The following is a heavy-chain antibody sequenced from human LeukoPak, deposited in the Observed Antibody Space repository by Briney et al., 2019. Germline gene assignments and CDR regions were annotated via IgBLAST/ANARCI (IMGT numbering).Heavy chain of an antibody. Sequence: ASETLSLTCTVSGGSISSGSYSWSWIRQPAGKGLEWIGRIYSSGSASYNPSLNSRVTISVDTSKNQFSLKLSSVTAADTAIYYCARGASITIFGVVFNWFDPWGQGTLVTVSS. D-gene: IGHD3-3*01. CDR1: GGSISSGSYS. J-gene: IGHJ5*02. CDR2: IYSSGSA. V-gene: IGHV4-61*02. CDR3: ARGASITIFGVVFNWFDP.